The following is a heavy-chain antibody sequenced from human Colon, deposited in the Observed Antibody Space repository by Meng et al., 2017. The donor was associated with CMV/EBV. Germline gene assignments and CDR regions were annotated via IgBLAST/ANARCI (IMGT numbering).Heavy chain of an antibody. D-gene: IGHD1-7*01. Sequence: GESLKISCAASGFTFSDHYMDWVRQAPGKGLEWVGRTRNKANSYTTEYAASVKGRFTISRDDSKNSLYLQMNSLKTEDTAVYYCARVMTLNNWNYDWFDPWGQGTLVTVSS. V-gene: IGHV3-72*01. CDR2: TRNKANSYTT. CDR3: ARVMTLNNWNYDWFDP. J-gene: IGHJ5*02. CDR1: GFTFSDHY.